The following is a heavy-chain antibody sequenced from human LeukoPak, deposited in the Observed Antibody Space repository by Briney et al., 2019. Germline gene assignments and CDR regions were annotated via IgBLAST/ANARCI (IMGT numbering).Heavy chain of an antibody. CDR1: GGTFSSYA. V-gene: IGHV1-69*01. CDR2: IIPIFGTA. Sequence: VASVKVSCKASGGTFSSYAISWVRQAPGQGLEWMGGIIPIFGTANYAQKFQGRVTITADESTSTAYMELSSLRSEDTAVYYCASPEKPTDIDAFDIWGQGTMVTVSS. D-gene: IGHD4-11*01. J-gene: IGHJ3*02. CDR3: ASPEKPTDIDAFDI.